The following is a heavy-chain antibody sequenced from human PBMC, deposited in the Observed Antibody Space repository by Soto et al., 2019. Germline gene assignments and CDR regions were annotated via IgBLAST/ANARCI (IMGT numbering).Heavy chain of an antibody. J-gene: IGHJ4*02. CDR2: INSDGSST. CDR1: GFTFSSYW. CDR3: ARAPRRYSSGWCFDY. V-gene: IGHV3-74*01. D-gene: IGHD6-19*01. Sequence: GGSLRLSCAASGFTFSSYWMHWVRQAPGKGLVWVSRINSDGSSTSYADSVKGRFTISRDNAKNTLYLQMNSLRAEDTAVYYCARAPRRYSSGWCFDYWGQGTLVTVSS.